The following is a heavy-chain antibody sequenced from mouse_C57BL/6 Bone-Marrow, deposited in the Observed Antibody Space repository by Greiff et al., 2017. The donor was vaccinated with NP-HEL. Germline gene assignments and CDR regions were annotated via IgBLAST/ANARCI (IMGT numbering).Heavy chain of an antibody. CDR3: ARDGDGFFAY. V-gene: IGHV3-6*01. J-gene: IGHJ3*01. Sequence: ESGPGLVKPSQSLSLTCSVTGYSITSGYYWNWIRQFPGNKLEWMGYISYDGSNNYNPSLKNRISITRDTSKNQFFLKLNSVTTEDTATYYCARDGDGFFAYWGQGTLVTVSA. CDR1: GYSITSGYY. CDR2: ISYDGSN. D-gene: IGHD2-3*01.